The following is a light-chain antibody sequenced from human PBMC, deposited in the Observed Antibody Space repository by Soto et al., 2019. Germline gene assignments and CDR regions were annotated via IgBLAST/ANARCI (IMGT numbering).Light chain of an antibody. CDR1: SSDVGVYNY. J-gene: IGLJ3*02. CDR2: DVI. CDR3: CSYAGSSLWV. V-gene: IGLV2-11*01. Sequence: QSALTQPRSVSGSPGQSVTISCTGTSSDVGVYNYVSWYQQHPGKAPQLVIYDVIKRPSGVPYRFSGSKSGNTASLTISGLQAEDEADYYWCSYAGSSLWVFGGGTKVTVL.